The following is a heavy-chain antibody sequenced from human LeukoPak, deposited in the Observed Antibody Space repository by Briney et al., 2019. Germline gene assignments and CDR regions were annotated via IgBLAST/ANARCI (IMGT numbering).Heavy chain of an antibody. CDR2: ISAYNGNT. Sequence: ASVKVSCKASGYTFTSYDNSWVRQAPGQGLEWMGWISAYNGNTNYAQKLQGRVTMTTDTSTSTAYMELRSLRSDDTAVYYCARLAYWSNYYYYGIDVWGQGTTVTVSS. CDR3: ARLAYWSNYYYYGIDV. D-gene: IGHD2-8*02. V-gene: IGHV1-18*01. CDR1: GYTFTSYD. J-gene: IGHJ6*02.